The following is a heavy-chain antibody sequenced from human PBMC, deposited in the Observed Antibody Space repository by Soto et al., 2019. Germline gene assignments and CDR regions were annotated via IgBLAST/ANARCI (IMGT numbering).Heavy chain of an antibody. CDR3: ARDRLADATSAPAYYYYGMDV. J-gene: IGHJ6*02. V-gene: IGHV3-21*01. Sequence: PGGSLRLSCAASGFTFSGYSMNWVRQAPGKGLEWVSSISISSRSIFYAYSVKGRFTISRDNAKNSLSLQMNSLRAAATAVYYCARDRLADATSAPAYYYYGMDVWGQGTTVTVSS. CDR1: GFTFSGYS. D-gene: IGHD2-15*01. CDR2: ISISSRSI.